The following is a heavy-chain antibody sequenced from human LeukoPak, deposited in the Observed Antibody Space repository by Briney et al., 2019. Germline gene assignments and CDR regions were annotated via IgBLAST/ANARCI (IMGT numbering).Heavy chain of an antibody. J-gene: IGHJ4*02. D-gene: IGHD3-10*01. CDR1: GFTFSSYE. Sequence: PGGSLRLSCAASGFTFSSYEMNWVRQAPGEGLEGVSYISSSGSTIYYADSVKGRFTISRDNAKNSLYLQMNSLRAEDTAVYYCARLNYGSGSYDYWGQGTLVTVSS. CDR2: ISSSGSTI. CDR3: ARLNYGSGSYDY. V-gene: IGHV3-48*03.